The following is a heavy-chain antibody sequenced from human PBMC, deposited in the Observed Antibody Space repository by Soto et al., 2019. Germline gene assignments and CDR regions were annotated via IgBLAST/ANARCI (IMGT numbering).Heavy chain of an antibody. V-gene: IGHV1-18*01. D-gene: IGHD4-17*01. CDR2: ISAYTGNT. CDR3: ARRWTTGEIDY. J-gene: IGHJ4*02. CDR1: GYLFNSFG. Sequence: QVQLVQCGGEVKKPGASVKVSCKASGYLFNSFGISWVRQAPGQGLEWMGWISAYTGNTKYAQNFQGRVTMTTDTSTSTVYMELRSLRSDDTAVYYCARRWTTGEIDYWGQGTLVTVSS.